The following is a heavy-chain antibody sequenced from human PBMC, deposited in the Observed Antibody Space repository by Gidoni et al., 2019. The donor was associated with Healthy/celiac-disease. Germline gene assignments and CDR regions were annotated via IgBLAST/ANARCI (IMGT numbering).Heavy chain of an antibody. CDR2: INANSGGT. Sequence: QVQMVQSGAEVKKPGASVKVSCKASGYNLPGYYMHCVRQAPGQGLAWMGWINANSGGTNYARKFQVRITMTKDTSISTAYMELSRLRSDDAAVYYCASGGDTAMVRLDYWGQGTLVTVSS. V-gene: IGHV1-2*02. CDR3: ASGGDTAMVRLDY. J-gene: IGHJ4*02. D-gene: IGHD5-18*01. CDR1: GYNLPGYY.